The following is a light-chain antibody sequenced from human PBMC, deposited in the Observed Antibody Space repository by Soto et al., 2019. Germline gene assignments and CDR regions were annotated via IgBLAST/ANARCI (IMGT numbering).Light chain of an antibody. J-gene: IGKJ2*03. CDR3: MQALQTPYS. CDR2: LGS. Sequence: DIVMTQSPLSLPVTPGEPASISCRSSQSLLHSNGYNYLDWYLQKPGPSPQLLIYLGSNLASGVPDRFSGSGSGTDFTLKISRVEAEDVGVYYCMQALQTPYSFGQGTKLEIK. CDR1: QSLLHSNGYNY. V-gene: IGKV2-28*01.